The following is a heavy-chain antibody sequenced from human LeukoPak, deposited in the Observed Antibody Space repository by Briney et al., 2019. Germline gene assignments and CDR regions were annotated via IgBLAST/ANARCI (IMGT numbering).Heavy chain of an antibody. CDR1: GYTFTGYY. CDR2: INPNSGGT. J-gene: IGHJ5*02. D-gene: IGHD3-3*01. V-gene: IGHV1-2*02. CDR3: ARERYDFFYWFDP. Sequence: GASVKVSCKASGYTFTGYYMHWVRQAPGQGLEWMGWINPNSGGTNYAQKFQGRVTMTRDTSISTAYMELSRLRSDDTAVYYCARERYDFFYWFDPWGQGTLVTVSS.